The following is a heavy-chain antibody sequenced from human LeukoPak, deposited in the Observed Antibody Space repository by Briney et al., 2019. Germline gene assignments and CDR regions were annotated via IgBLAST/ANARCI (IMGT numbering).Heavy chain of an antibody. CDR1: GYTFTSYG. D-gene: IGHD4-11*01. Sequence: ASVKVSCKASGYTFTSYGISWVRQAPGQGLEWMGWISDYNGYTNYAQKLQGRVTMTTDTSTSTAYMELRSLRSDDTAVYYCARDLYRDSLPVSWFDPWGQGTLVTVSS. CDR3: ARDLYRDSLPVSWFDP. J-gene: IGHJ5*02. V-gene: IGHV1-18*01. CDR2: ISDYNGYT.